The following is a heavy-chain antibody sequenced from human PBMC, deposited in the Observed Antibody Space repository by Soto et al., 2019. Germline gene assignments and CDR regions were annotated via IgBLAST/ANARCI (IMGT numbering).Heavy chain of an antibody. Sequence: SETLSLTCAVYGVSFSGYYWSWIRQPPGKGLEWIGEINHSGSTNYNPSLKSRVTISVDTSKNQFSLKLSSVTAADTAVYYCARGLKKQDPYYYYGMDVWGQGTTVTVSS. CDR1: GVSFSGYY. J-gene: IGHJ6*02. CDR3: ARGLKKQDPYYYYGMDV. V-gene: IGHV4-34*01. CDR2: INHSGST. D-gene: IGHD2-15*01.